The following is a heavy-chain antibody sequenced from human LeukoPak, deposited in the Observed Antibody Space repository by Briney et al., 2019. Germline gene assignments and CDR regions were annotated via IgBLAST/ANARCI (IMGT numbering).Heavy chain of an antibody. Sequence: VASVKVSCKASGYTFTGYDMHWVRQAPGQGLAWMGWINPNSGGTNFAQKFQGRVTLTRDTSISTAYMELSRLRFDDTAVYYCARDTSVYINYWGQGTLVTVSS. CDR3: ARDTSVYINY. CDR1: GYTFTGYD. J-gene: IGHJ4*02. D-gene: IGHD5/OR15-5a*01. CDR2: INPNSGGT. V-gene: IGHV1-2*02.